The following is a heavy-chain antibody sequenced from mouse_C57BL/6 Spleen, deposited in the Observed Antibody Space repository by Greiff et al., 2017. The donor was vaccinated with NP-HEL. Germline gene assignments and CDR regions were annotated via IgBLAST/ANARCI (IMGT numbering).Heavy chain of an antibody. D-gene: IGHD1-1*01. Sequence: QVHVKQSGPELVKPGASVKISCKASGYSFTSYYIHWVKQRPGQGLEWIGWIYPGSGNTKYNEKFKGKATLTADTSSSTAYMQLSSLTSEDSAVYYCASYYGSGYYAMDYWGQGTSVTVSS. J-gene: IGHJ4*01. V-gene: IGHV1-66*01. CDR1: GYSFTSYY. CDR2: IYPGSGNT. CDR3: ASYYGSGYYAMDY.